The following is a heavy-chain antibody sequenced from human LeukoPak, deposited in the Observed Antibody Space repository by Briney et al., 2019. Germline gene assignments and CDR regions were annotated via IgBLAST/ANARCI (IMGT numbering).Heavy chain of an antibody. CDR3: AKVDPPIIEGGRGEAFDV. J-gene: IGHJ3*01. V-gene: IGHV1-18*01. D-gene: IGHD1-26*01. CDR1: GYSFTNFG. Sequence: ASVKVSCKASGYSFTNFGITWVRQAPGQGLQWMGWTSPYEDYPTYAQKSQGRVTMTTETSTNTAYMELRSLTSDDTAVYYCAKVDPPIIEGGRGEAFDVWGQGSLVTVSS. CDR2: TSPYEDYP.